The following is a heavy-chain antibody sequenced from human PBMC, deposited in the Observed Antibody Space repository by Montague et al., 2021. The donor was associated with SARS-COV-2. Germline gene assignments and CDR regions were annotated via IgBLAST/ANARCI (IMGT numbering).Heavy chain of an antibody. CDR1: GGSFSGYY. D-gene: IGHD6-13*01. CDR2: INHSGST. CDR3: ARGHYSSSWYGIRYYFDY. Sequence: SETLSLTCAVYGGSFSGYYWSWIRQPPGKGLEWIGEINHSGSTNYNPSLKSRVTISVDTSKNQFSLKLGSVTAAGTAVYYCARGHYSSSWYGIRYYFDYWGQGTLVTVSS. V-gene: IGHV4-34*01. J-gene: IGHJ4*02.